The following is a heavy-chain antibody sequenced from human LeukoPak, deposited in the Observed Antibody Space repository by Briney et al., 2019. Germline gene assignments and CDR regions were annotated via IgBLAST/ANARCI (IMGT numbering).Heavy chain of an antibody. V-gene: IGHV1-69*13. J-gene: IGHJ4*02. CDR1: GGTFSSYA. Sequence: GASVKVSCKASGGTFSSYAISWVRQAPGQGLEWMGGIIPIFGTANYAQKFQGRVTITADESTSTAYMELSSLRSEDTAVYYCARVHKQWLAYDYWGQGTLVTVSS. D-gene: IGHD6-19*01. CDR2: IIPIFGTA. CDR3: ARVHKQWLAYDY.